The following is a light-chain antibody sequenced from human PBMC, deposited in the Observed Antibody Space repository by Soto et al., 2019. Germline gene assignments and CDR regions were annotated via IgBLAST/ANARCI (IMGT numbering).Light chain of an antibody. Sequence: QSALTQPASVSGSPGQSITISCTGTSSDVGSYNYVSWYQQHPGKAPKLMIYEVSDRPSGISSRFSGSKSGNTASLTISGLQTEDEADYYCSSYTSSSTLFGTGTKATAL. CDR2: EVS. CDR1: SSDVGSYNY. J-gene: IGLJ1*01. V-gene: IGLV2-14*01. CDR3: SSYTSSSTL.